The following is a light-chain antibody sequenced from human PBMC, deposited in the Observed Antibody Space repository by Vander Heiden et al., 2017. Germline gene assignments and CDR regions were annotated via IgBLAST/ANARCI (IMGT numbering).Light chain of an antibody. Sequence: DIQLTQSPSLLSASVGDRVTITCRASQGISVYLDWYQQKPGKAPKLLIYAASTLLSGVPSRFSGSGSGTEFTLTINSLQAEDFATYYCQQLNSYPLTFGGGTTVEIK. CDR3: QQLNSYPLT. V-gene: IGKV1-9*01. J-gene: IGKJ4*01. CDR1: QGISVY. CDR2: AAS.